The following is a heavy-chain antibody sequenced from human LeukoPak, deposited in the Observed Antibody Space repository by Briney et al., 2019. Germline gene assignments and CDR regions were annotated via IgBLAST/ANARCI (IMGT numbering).Heavy chain of an antibody. V-gene: IGHV3-23*01. CDR2: ISGSGGST. CDR1: GFTFSSYA. CDR3: AKDHSDFWSGYYYPGSYYYMDV. J-gene: IGHJ6*03. Sequence: PGGSLRLSCAASGFTFSSYAMSWVRQAPGKGLEWVSAISGSGGSTYYADSVKGRFTISRDNSKNTLYLQMNSLRAEDTAVYYCAKDHSDFWSGYYYPGSYYYMDVWGKGTTVTVSS. D-gene: IGHD3-3*01.